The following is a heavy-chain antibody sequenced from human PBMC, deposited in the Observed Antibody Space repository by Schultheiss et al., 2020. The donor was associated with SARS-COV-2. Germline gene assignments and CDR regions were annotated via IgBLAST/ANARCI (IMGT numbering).Heavy chain of an antibody. CDR1: GGSISSYY. D-gene: IGHD3-10*01. Sequence: SETLSLTCTVSGGSISSYYWSWIRQPPGKGLEWIGEINHSGSTNYNPSLKSRVTISVDTSKNQFSLKLSSVTAADTAVYYCARDPTYYYGSGSYYRPNFDYWGQGTLVTVSS. V-gene: IGHV4-34*01. J-gene: IGHJ4*02. CDR2: INHSGST. CDR3: ARDPTYYYGSGSYYRPNFDY.